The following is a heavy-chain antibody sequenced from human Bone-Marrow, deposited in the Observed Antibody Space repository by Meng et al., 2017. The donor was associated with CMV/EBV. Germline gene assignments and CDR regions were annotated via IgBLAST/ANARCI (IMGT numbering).Heavy chain of an antibody. V-gene: IGHV3-53*01. Sequence: GESLKISCAASGFTASSNYMSWVRQAPGKGLEWVSVIYSGGSTYYADSVKGRFTISRDNSKNTLYLQMNSLRAEDTAVYYCARDQGAIKEYGMDVWGQGTTVTVS. CDR3: ARDQGAIKEYGMDV. J-gene: IGHJ6*02. CDR1: GFTASSNY. CDR2: IYSGGST. D-gene: IGHD2-2*02.